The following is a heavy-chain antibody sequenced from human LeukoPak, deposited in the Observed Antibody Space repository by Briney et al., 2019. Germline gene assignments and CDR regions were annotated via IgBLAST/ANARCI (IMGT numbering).Heavy chain of an antibody. D-gene: IGHD6-13*01. V-gene: IGHV3-21*01. J-gene: IGHJ6*03. CDR3: ARGEDSSSFYYYMDV. CDR2: ISSSSSYI. Sequence: PGGSLRLSCAASGFTFSSYSMNWVRQAPGKGLEWVSSISSSSSYIYYADSVKGRFTISRDNAKNLLYLQMNSLRAEDTAVYYCARGEDSSSFYYYMDVWGKGTTVTVSS. CDR1: GFTFSSYS.